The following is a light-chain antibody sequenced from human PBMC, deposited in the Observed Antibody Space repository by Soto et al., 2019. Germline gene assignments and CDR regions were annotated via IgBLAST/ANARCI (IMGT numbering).Light chain of an antibody. CDR2: GAS. J-gene: IGKJ2*01. V-gene: IGKV3-20*01. CDR1: QSVSSSY. CDR3: QQYGSSPRSMYT. Sequence: EIVLTQSPGTLSLSPGERATLSCRASQSVSSSYLAWYQQKPGQAPRLLIYGASSRSTGIPDRFSGSRSGTDFTLTISRLEPEDFAVYYCQQYGSSPRSMYTFGQGTKLEIK.